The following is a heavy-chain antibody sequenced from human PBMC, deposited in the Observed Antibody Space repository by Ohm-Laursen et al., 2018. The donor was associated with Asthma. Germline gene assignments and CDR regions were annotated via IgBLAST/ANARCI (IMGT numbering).Heavy chain of an antibody. J-gene: IGHJ4*02. CDR2: ISGSGGTT. CDR1: GFTFSTYA. Sequence: GQTLSLTCAASGFTFSTYAMNWVRQAPGQGLEWVSVISGSGGTTYYADSVEGRFTISRDNSKNTMYLQMNSLRAEDTAVYYCAKDLGTVTKGYFDYWGQGTLVTVSS. V-gene: IGHV3-23*01. CDR3: AKDLGTVTKGYFDY. D-gene: IGHD4-17*01.